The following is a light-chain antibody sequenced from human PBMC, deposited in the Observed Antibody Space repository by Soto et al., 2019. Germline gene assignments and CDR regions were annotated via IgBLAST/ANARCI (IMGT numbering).Light chain of an antibody. V-gene: IGLV2-8*01. CDR2: VVT. Sequence: QSVLTQPPSASGSPGQSVTISCTGTSSDVGGYNYVSWYQQYPGRAAKLMIYVVTKWPSGVLDRFSGSKSGNTASLTASGLQAEDEADYYCSSNTSSNCLFGTGTKVTFL. J-gene: IGLJ1*01. CDR3: SSNTSSNCL. CDR1: SSDVGGYNY.